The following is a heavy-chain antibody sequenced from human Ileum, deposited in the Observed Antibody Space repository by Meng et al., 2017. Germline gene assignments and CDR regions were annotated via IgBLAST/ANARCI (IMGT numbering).Heavy chain of an antibody. CDR2: ISASSDTT. V-gene: IGHV3-23*01. CDR3: VKGVHLGRGITYYFDY. D-gene: IGHD3-10*01. CDR1: GFTFTSYA. J-gene: IGHJ4*02. Sequence: GGSLRLSCAASGFTFTSYAMSWVRQAPGKGLEWVSVISASSDTTYYADSVKGRFTISRENSKNTLHLQMNSLKAEDAAVYYCVKGVHLGRGITYYFDYWGQGTLVTVSS.